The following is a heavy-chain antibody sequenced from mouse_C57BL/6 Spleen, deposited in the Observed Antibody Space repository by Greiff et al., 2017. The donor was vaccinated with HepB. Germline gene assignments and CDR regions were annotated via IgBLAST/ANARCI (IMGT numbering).Heavy chain of an antibody. CDR3: ARWDGYYLYAMDY. Sequence: VQLQQSGPVLVKPGASVKMSCKASGYTFTDYYMNWVKQSHGKSLEWIGVINPYNGGTSYNQKFRGKATLTVDKSSSTAYMELNSLTSEDSAVYYCARWDGYYLYAMDYWGQGTSVTVAS. J-gene: IGHJ4*01. D-gene: IGHD2-3*01. V-gene: IGHV1-19*01. CDR1: GYTFTDYY. CDR2: INPYNGGT.